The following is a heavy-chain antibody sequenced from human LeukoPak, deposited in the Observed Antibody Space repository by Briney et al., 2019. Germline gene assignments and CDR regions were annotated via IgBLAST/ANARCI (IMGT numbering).Heavy chain of an antibody. CDR1: GFTFSSYS. CDR3: ARGYYYDSSGYYYGEGD. J-gene: IGHJ4*02. D-gene: IGHD3-22*01. V-gene: IGHV3-48*04. Sequence: GGSLRLSCAASGFTFSSYSMNWVRQAPGKGLEWVSYISSSSSTIYYADSVKGRSTISRDNAKNSMYLQMNSLRAEDTAVYYCARGYYYDSSGYYYGEGDWGQGTLVTVSS. CDR2: ISSSSSTI.